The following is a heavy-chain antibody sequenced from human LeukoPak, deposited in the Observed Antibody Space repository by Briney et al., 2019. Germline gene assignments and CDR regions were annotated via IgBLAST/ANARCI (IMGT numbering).Heavy chain of an antibody. J-gene: IGHJ6*04. CDR3: TTGRIERSFDV. CDR2: IDTEDGET. Sequence: ATVKISCRASGYTFTDYNIHWVQFAPGRGPAWMGRIDTEDGETIYAEKFQGRVTITADTSTDTAYMELTSLRSEDTAVYFCTTGRIERSFDVWGKGTAVTVSS. CDR1: GYTFTDYN. D-gene: IGHD3-16*02. V-gene: IGHV1-69-2*01.